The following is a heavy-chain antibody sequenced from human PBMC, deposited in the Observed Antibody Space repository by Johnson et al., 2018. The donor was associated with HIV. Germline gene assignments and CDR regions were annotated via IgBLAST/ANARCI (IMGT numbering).Heavy chain of an antibody. V-gene: IGHV3-30*18. CDR1: GFIFSSYG. Sequence: VQLVESGGGVVQPGRSLRLSCAASGFIFSSYGMHWVRQAPGKGMEWVASISFDGADKYHADDVWGRFTISRDNSKNTLYLQMNSLRAEDTAVYYCAKEGRGGSFDIWGQGTMVTVSS. CDR2: ISFDGADK. CDR3: AKEGRGGSFDI. D-gene: IGHD2-15*01. J-gene: IGHJ3*02.